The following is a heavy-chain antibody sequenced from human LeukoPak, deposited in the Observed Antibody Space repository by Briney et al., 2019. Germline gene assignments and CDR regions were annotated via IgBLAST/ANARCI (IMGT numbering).Heavy chain of an antibody. Sequence: ASVKVSCKTSGYTFTSYGFSWVRQAPGQGLEWMGWISTYNGNTNYAQRLQGRVTMTTDTPTSTAYMELRSLSSDDTAVYYCARESSLAAAGTTLYYFDSWGQGTLVAVSS. D-gene: IGHD6-13*01. CDR1: GYTFTSYG. J-gene: IGHJ4*02. V-gene: IGHV1-18*01. CDR3: ARESSLAAAGTTLYYFDS. CDR2: ISTYNGNT.